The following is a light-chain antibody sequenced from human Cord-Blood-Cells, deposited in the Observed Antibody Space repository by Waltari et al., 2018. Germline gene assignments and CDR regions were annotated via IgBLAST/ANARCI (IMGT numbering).Light chain of an antibody. CDR2: GKN. Sequence: SSELTQDPAVSVALGQTVRITCQGDSLRSYYASWYQQKPGHAPVLVIYGKNNRPSGIPDRFSGSSSGNTASLTITGAQAEDEADYYCNSRDSSGNHWVFGGGIKLTVL. V-gene: IGLV3-19*01. CDR1: SLRSYY. CDR3: NSRDSSGNHWV. J-gene: IGLJ3*02.